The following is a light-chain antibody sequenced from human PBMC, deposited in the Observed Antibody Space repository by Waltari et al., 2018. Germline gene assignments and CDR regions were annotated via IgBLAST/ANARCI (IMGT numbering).Light chain of an antibody. J-gene: IGKJ1*01. CDR2: WAS. V-gene: IGKV4-1*01. CDR3: QQHYISRT. CDR1: QSVLYNSNNKNY. Sequence: DIVMTQSPNSLAVSLGERATINCKSSQSVLYNSNNKNYLAWYQQKPGQPPKLLIYWASTREAGVPDGFSGSGSGTDFTLSISSLQAEDVAVYYCQQHYISRTFGQGTRVEIK.